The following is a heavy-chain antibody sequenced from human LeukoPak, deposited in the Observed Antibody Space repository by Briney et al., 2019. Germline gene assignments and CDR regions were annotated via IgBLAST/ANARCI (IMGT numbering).Heavy chain of an antibody. CDR1: GGSISTSNSY. CDR3: ARGTTYGDYLVY. CDR2: ISYSGST. Sequence: SETLSLTCTVSGGSISTSNSYWGWIRQPPGKGLEWIGSISYSGSTYYNPSLKSRVTISVDTSKKQVSLKLSSVTAADTAVYYCARGTTYGDYLVYWGQGTLVTVSS. V-gene: IGHV4-39*07. D-gene: IGHD4-17*01. J-gene: IGHJ4*02.